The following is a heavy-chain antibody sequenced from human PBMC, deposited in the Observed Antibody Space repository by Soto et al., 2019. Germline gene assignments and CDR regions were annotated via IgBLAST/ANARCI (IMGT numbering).Heavy chain of an antibody. CDR2: ISGSGGIT. CDR1: GLTFSSYA. D-gene: IGHD2-15*01. Sequence: EVQLLESGGGLVQPGGSLRLSCAASGLTFSSYAMSWVRQAPGKGLEWVSSISGSGGITYSADSVKGRFTISRDNSKNTLYLQMNSLRAEDTAVYYCAKDRMNHNSVWDPFDIWGQGTMVTVSS. J-gene: IGHJ3*02. CDR3: AKDRMNHNSVWDPFDI. V-gene: IGHV3-23*01.